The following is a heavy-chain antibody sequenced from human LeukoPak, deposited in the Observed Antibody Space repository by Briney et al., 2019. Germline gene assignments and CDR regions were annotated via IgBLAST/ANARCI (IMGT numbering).Heavy chain of an antibody. V-gene: IGHV3-21*01. CDR1: GFIFNTYS. CDR3: ARDARESSGRKFDY. CDR2: ISGSTSYI. D-gene: IGHD6-19*01. Sequence: NPGGSLRLSCAASGFIFNTYSMNWVRQAPGKGLEWVSSISGSTSYIYYADSVKGRFTISRDNAKNSLYLLMNSLRAEDTALYYCARDARESSGRKFDYWGQGTLVTVSS. J-gene: IGHJ4*02.